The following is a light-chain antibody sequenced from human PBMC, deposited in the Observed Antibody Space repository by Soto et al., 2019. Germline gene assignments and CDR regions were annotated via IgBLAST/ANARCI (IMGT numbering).Light chain of an antibody. CDR2: KAS. Sequence: DIPMTQSPSTLSASVGDRVTITCRASQSISSWLAWYQQKPGKAPKLLIYKASGLESGVPSRFSGSGSGTDFTLTISSLQPDDFATYYCQQYNTYWTFGQGTKVEIK. V-gene: IGKV1-5*03. CDR3: QQYNTYWT. J-gene: IGKJ1*01. CDR1: QSISSW.